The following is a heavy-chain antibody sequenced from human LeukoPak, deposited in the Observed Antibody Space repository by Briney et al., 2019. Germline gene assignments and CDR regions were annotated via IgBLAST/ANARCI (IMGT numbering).Heavy chain of an antibody. D-gene: IGHD6-19*01. CDR1: GGTFSSYA. CDR2: IIPIFGTA. J-gene: IGHJ4*02. Sequence: SVKVSCKASGGTFSSYAISWVRQAPGQGLEWMGGIIPIFGTANYAQKFQGRVTITADESTSTAYMELSSLRSEDTAVYYCARGGQIAVAGTFGYWGQGTLVTVSS. CDR3: ARGGQIAVAGTFGY. V-gene: IGHV1-69*13.